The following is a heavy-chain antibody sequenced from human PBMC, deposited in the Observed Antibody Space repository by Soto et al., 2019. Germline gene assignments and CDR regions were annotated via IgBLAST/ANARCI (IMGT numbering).Heavy chain of an antibody. CDR3: AKGVLGPEYFQH. V-gene: IGHV3-23*01. Sequence: EVQLLESGGGLVQPGGSLRLSCAASGFTFSSYAMSWVCQAPGKGLEWVSAISGSGGSTYYADSVKGRFTISRDNSKNTLYLQMNSLRAEDTAVYYCAKGVLGPEYFQHWGQGTLVTVSS. J-gene: IGHJ1*01. CDR1: GFTFSSYA. D-gene: IGHD3-16*01. CDR2: ISGSGGST.